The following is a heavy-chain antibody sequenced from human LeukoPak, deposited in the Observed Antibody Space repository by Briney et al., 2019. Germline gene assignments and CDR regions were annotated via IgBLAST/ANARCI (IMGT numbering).Heavy chain of an antibody. D-gene: IGHD1-26*01. J-gene: IGHJ4*02. CDR3: ASGPWELDY. Sequence: GGSLRLSCAASGVPFSNYCMHWVRQAPGRGVVWVSHLKSDGRSTTYADSVKGRFTISRDNAKHTLYLHMHSLRAEDTAVFYCASGPWELDYSGEGDLVTVSS. CDR1: GVPFSNYC. V-gene: IGHV3-74*03. CDR2: LKSDGRST.